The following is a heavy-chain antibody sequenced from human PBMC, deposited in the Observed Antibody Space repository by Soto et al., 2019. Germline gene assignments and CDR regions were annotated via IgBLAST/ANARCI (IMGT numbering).Heavy chain of an antibody. CDR2: IYYSGST. CDR1: GGSISSGGYY. J-gene: IGHJ6*02. D-gene: IGHD2-21*01. V-gene: IGHV4-31*03. Sequence: QVQLQESGPGLVKPSQTLSLTCTVSGGSISSGGYYWSWIRQHPGKGLEWIGYIYYSGSTYYNPSRTSGVTISVDTSKNQFSLKLSSVPAADTAVYYCAASCVGCGGFNYYGMDVWGQGTTVTVSS. CDR3: AASCVGCGGFNYYGMDV.